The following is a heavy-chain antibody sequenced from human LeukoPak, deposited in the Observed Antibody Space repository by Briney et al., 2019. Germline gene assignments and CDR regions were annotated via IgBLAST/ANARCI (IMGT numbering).Heavy chain of an antibody. V-gene: IGHV3-21*01. J-gene: IGHJ6*03. CDR3: ARDGSGFYYYYYMDV. CDR2: ISTVSTYM. D-gene: IGHD6-25*01. Sequence: VKPGGSLRLSCAASGFTFTDYSMTWVRQAPGKGLEWVSSISTVSTYMFYSDSVKGRFTISRDNRKNTLYLQMSSLSAEDTAVYYCARDGSGFYYYYYMDVWGRGTAVTVSS. CDR1: GFTFTDYS.